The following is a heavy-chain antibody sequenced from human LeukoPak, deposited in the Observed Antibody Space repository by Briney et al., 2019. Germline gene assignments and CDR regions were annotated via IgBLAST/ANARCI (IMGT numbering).Heavy chain of an antibody. D-gene: IGHD6-6*01. V-gene: IGHV3-15*01. Sequence: PGGSLRLSCATSGFTFSNAWMSWVRQAPGKGLEWIGRIKSNSDGGTTDYAAPVKGRFTISRDDSKNTLYLQMNGLKTEDTAVYYCTRGSSPGYWGQGTLVTVSS. CDR2: IKSNSDGGTT. CDR1: GFTFSNAW. CDR3: TRGSSPGY. J-gene: IGHJ4*02.